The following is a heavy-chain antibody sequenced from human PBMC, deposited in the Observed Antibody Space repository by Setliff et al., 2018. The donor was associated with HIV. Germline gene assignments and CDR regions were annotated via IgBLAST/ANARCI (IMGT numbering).Heavy chain of an antibody. CDR3: ARERSLITVRRYFDN. Sequence: PSETLSLTCAVYGGSFSDYYWSWIRQPPGKGLEWIGETNHSGSTNYNPSLKSRVTISVDTSKNQFSLKLTPVTAADTAVYYCARERSLITVRRYFDNWGQGTLVTVSS. D-gene: IGHD1-1*01. CDR2: TNHSGST. CDR1: GGSFSDYY. V-gene: IGHV4-34*01. J-gene: IGHJ4*02.